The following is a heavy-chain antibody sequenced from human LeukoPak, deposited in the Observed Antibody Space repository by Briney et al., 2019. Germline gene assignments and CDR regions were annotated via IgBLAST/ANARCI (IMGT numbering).Heavy chain of an antibody. D-gene: IGHD5-18*01. Sequence: PSDTLSLTCAVYGGSFSGYYWSGIRQPPGKGLEWIGEINHSGSTNYNPSLKSRVTISVDTSKNQFSLKLSSVTAADTAVYYCARGSPIQLWADAFDIWGQGTMVTVSS. CDR3: ARGSPIQLWADAFDI. V-gene: IGHV4-34*01. J-gene: IGHJ3*02. CDR1: GGSFSGYY. CDR2: INHSGST.